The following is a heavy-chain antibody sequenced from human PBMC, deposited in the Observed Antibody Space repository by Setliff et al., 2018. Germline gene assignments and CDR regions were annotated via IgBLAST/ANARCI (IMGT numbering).Heavy chain of an antibody. V-gene: IGHV4-39*07. J-gene: IGHJ4*01. Sequence: PSETLSLTCSVSGASVSSNDYFWAWIRQPPRERLHWIGTLYPSGFTYYNPSLRDRVTISADSSKDELSLNLSNVTAADTAVYYCASGLEFDYWGPGSLVTVSS. CDR2: LYPSGFT. D-gene: IGHD1-1*01. CDR1: GASVSSNDYF. CDR3: ASGLEFDY.